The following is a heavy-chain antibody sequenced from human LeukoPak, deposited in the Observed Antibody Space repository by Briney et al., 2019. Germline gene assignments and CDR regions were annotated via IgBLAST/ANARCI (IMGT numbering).Heavy chain of an antibody. CDR2: LCYSGNI. CDR3: ARINSHSDNYYYPWFDP. D-gene: IGHD3-22*01. J-gene: IGHJ5*02. V-gene: IGHV4-39*07. Sequence: SETLSLTCTVSGGSIFSSGYYCWGWVRQPPGKGLEWIGTLCYSGNIYYNPSLKSPVTISIDTSKNQFFLKLTSVTAADTALYYCARINSHSDNYYYPWFDPWGQGILVTVSS. CDR1: GGSIFSSGYYC.